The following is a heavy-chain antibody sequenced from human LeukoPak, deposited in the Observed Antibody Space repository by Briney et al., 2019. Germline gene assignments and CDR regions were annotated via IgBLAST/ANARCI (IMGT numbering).Heavy chain of an antibody. V-gene: IGHV3-48*02. CDR1: GFTFTSYS. CDR2: ISSSSTTI. Sequence: GGSLRLSCAASGFTFTSYSMNWVRQAPGKGLEWASYISSSSTTIYYADSVKGRFTMSRDNAKNSLYLQMNSLRDEDTAVYYCARGYYGDYVVDYWGQGTLVTVSS. D-gene: IGHD4-17*01. J-gene: IGHJ4*02. CDR3: ARGYYGDYVVDY.